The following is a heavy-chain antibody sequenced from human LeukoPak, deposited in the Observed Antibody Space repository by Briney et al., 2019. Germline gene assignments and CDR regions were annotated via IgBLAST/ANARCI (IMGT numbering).Heavy chain of an antibody. Sequence: GGSLRLSCAASGFTFGSYWMSWVRQAPGKGLEWVAHIKQDESARYYVESVKGRFIISRDNAKNSLYLQMNTLTAEDTAVYYCARDNDYSNYDWGQGTLVTVSS. CDR3: ARDNDYSNYD. J-gene: IGHJ4*02. CDR2: IKQDESAR. D-gene: IGHD4-11*01. V-gene: IGHV3-7*01. CDR1: GFTFGSYW.